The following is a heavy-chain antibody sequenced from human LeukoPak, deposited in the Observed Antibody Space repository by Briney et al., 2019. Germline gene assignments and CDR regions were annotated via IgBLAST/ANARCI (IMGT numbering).Heavy chain of an antibody. J-gene: IGHJ4*02. CDR2: IWYDGSNK. CDR3: ARGSSGREGYFDY. V-gene: IGHV3-33*01. CDR1: GFTFSSYG. D-gene: IGHD6-19*01. Sequence: GGSLRLSCAASGFTFSSYGMHWVRQAPGKGLEWVAVIWYDGSNKYYADSVKGRFTISRDNSKNTLYLQMNSLRAEDTAVYYCARGSSGREGYFDYWGQGTLVTVSS.